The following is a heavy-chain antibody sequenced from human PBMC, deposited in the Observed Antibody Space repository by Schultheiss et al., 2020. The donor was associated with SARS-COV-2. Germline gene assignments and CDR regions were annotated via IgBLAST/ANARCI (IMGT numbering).Heavy chain of an antibody. CDR3: VRDNFGFDY. J-gene: IGHJ4*02. Sequence: GGSLRLSCAASGFTFSTYWMSWVRQAPGKGLEWVANIKQDGSEKYYVDSVKGRFTISRDNTKNTLYLQMNTLRAEDTAVYFCVRDNFGFDYFGRGTQVTVSS. D-gene: IGHD3-3*01. CDR1: GFTFSTYW. CDR2: IKQDGSEK. V-gene: IGHV3-7*03.